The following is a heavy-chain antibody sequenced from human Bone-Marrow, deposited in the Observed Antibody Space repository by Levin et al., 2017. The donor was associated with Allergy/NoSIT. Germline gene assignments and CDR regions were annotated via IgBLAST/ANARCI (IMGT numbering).Heavy chain of an antibody. Sequence: KASETLSLTCTVSGGSISGYYWSWIRRPPGKGLEWIGYMYNSGSTKYNPSLKSRLTISVDTSENQVSLKLNSVSDAHADVYYCARDRTITASGQTYYYGMDVWGQGTTVTVSS. D-gene: IGHD6-13*01. CDR3: ARDRTITASGQTYYYGMDV. CDR1: GGSISGYY. CDR2: MYNSGST. V-gene: IGHV4-59*01. J-gene: IGHJ6*02.